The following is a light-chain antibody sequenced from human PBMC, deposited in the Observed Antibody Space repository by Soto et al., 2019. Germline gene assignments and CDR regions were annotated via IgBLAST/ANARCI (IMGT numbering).Light chain of an antibody. CDR3: QQTDSFPIT. Sequence: DIQMTQSPSTLSTSVGDTVTVTCRASQSVSGWLAWYQQKPGEAPKLLIYDASSLESGVPSRFSGSGSGTHFTLTISSLQPEDFGTYYCQQTDSFPITFGQGTRLEIK. CDR2: DAS. CDR1: QSVSGW. V-gene: IGKV1-5*01. J-gene: IGKJ5*01.